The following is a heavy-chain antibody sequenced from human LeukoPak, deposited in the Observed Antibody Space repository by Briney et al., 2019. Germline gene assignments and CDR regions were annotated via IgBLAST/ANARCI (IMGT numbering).Heavy chain of an antibody. CDR2: INPNSGGT. CDR3: ARADPFDY. J-gene: IGHJ4*02. V-gene: IGHV1-2*02. CDR1: GYTFTSYG. Sequence: ASVKVSCKASGYTFTSYGISWVRQAPGQGLEWMGWINPNSGGTNYAQKFQGRVTMTRDTSISTAYMELSRLRSDDTAVYYCARADPFDYWGQGTLVTVSS.